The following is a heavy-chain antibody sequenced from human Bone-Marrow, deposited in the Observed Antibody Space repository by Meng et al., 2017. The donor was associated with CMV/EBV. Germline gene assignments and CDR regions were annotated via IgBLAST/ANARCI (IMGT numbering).Heavy chain of an antibody. CDR1: GFTFSSFW. J-gene: IGHJ3*02. CDR2: INSDGSSS. CDR3: ARSPGSQLYI. D-gene: IGHD2-2*01. Sequence: GESLKISCAASGFTFSSFWMHWVRQAPGKGLVWVSRINSDGSSSNYGDSVKGRFTISRDNAENTLYLQMNSLRAEDTAVYYCARSPGSQLYIWSRGTVVTVSS. V-gene: IGHV3-74*01.